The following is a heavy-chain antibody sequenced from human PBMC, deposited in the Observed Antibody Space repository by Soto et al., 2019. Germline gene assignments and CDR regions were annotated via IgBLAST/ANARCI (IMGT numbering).Heavy chain of an antibody. CDR3: TRSGRGTIFGVVTLNYYYYYYGMDV. V-gene: IGHV3-49*03. CDR1: GFTFGDYA. J-gene: IGHJ6*02. D-gene: IGHD3-3*01. Sequence: GGSLRLSCTASGFTFGDYAMSWFRQAPGKGLEWVGFIRSKAYGGTTEYAASVKGRFTISRDDSKSIAYPQMNSLKTEDTAVYYCTRSGRGTIFGVVTLNYYYYYYGMDVWGQGTTVTVSS. CDR2: IRSKAYGGTT.